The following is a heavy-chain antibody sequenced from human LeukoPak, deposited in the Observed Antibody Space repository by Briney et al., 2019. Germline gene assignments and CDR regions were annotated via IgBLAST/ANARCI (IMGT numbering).Heavy chain of an antibody. CDR2: IYYSGST. CDR3: ARFLKYSGIPFDY. CDR1: GGSISSYY. D-gene: IGHD1-26*01. Sequence: SETLSLTCTVSGGSISSYYWSWIRQPPGKGLEWIGYIYYSGSTNYNPSLKSRVTISVDTSKNQFSLKLSSVTAADTAVYYCARFLKYSGIPFDYWGQGTLVTVSS. V-gene: IGHV4-59*12. J-gene: IGHJ4*02.